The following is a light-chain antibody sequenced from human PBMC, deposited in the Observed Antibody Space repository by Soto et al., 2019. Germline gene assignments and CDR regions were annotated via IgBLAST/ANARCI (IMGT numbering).Light chain of an antibody. CDR3: GSITRSSTSV. CDR1: STDVGAYNY. CDR2: DVT. J-gene: IGLJ1*01. V-gene: IGLV2-14*01. Sequence: QSVLTQPPSASGSPGQSVTISCTGTSTDVGAYNYVSWYQHQPGKAPKLIIYDVTKRPSGVSNRFSGSKSGNTASLTISGIQAEDEGDYYCGSITRSSTSVFGTGTKVTVL.